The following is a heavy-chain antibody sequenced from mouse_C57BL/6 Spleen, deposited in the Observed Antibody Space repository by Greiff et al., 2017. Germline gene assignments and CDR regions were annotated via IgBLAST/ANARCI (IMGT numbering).Heavy chain of an antibody. CDR2: IWRGGST. CDR1: GFSLTSYG. V-gene: IGHV2-5*01. Sequence: VKLQESGPGLVQPSQSLSITCTVSGFSLTSYGVHWVRQSPGKGLEWLGVIWRGGSTDYNAAFMSRLSITKDNSKSQVFFKMNSLQADDTAIHYCAIYGSSYDYAMDYWGQGTSVTVSS. CDR3: AIYGSSYDYAMDY. J-gene: IGHJ4*01. D-gene: IGHD1-1*01.